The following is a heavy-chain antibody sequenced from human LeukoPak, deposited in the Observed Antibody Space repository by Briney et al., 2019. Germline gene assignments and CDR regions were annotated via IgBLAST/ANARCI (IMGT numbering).Heavy chain of an antibody. J-gene: IGHJ4*02. CDR2: INTDGSSI. CDR3: ARMPASGTALDC. D-gene: IGHD6-19*01. CDR1: GFSFSSYW. Sequence: GGSLRLSCAASGFSFSSYWMHWVRQAPGKGLVWVSRINTDGSSISYADSVKGRFTISRDNAKNTLYLQMNSLRAEDTAVYYCARMPASGTALDCWGQGTLVTVSS. V-gene: IGHV3-74*01.